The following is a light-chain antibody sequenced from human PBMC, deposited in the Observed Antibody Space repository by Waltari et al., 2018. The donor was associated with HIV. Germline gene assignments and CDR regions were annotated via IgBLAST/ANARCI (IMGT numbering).Light chain of an antibody. CDR3: QQYNNWPPWT. CDR2: GAS. V-gene: IGKV3-15*01. CDR1: QSVSSD. J-gene: IGKJ1*01. Sequence: EIVMTQSPATLSVSPGERATLSCRASQSVSSDLAWYQQKPGQAPRLLIYGASTRATGIPASFRGSGSGTEFTLTISSLQSEDFAVYYCQQYNNWPPWTFGQGTKVEIK.